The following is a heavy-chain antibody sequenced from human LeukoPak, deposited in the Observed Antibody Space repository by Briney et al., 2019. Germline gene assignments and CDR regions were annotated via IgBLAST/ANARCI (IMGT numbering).Heavy chain of an antibody. D-gene: IGHD1-26*01. CDR3: TSSDSGSYYGDYFDY. J-gene: IGHJ4*02. Sequence: PGGSLRLSCAASGFTFSGSAMHWVRQASGKGLKWVGRIRSKANSYATAYAASVKGRFTISRDDSKNTAYLQMNSLKTEDTAVYYCTSSDSGSYYGDYFDYWGQGTLVTVSS. V-gene: IGHV3-73*01. CDR2: IRSKANSYAT. CDR1: GFTFSGSA.